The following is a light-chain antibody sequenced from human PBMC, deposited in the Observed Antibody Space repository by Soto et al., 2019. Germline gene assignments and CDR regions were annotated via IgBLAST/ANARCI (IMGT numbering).Light chain of an antibody. V-gene: IGLV2-23*01. Sequence: QSALTQPASVSGSPGQSITLSCTRTSSGVENYNLVSWYQHHPGKAPKLMIYEGSQRPSGVSDRFSGSQSGNTASLTISGLQAEDEADYCCSSYAGAVVFGGGTKVTVL. CDR2: EGS. CDR1: SSGVENYNL. CDR3: SSYAGAVV. J-gene: IGLJ2*01.